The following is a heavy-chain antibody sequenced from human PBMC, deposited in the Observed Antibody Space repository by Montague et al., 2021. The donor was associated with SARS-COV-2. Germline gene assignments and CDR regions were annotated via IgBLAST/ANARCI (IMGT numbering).Heavy chain of an antibody. V-gene: IGHV4-39*01. D-gene: IGHD2-15*01. CDR1: GGSIRDNNYY. J-gene: IGHJ4*02. CDR2: IYYSGXT. CDR3: ARRDGGSCFDY. Sequence: SETLSLTCTVSGGSIRDNNYYWGWIRQPPGKGLEWIGSIYYSGXTXYXXSLKSRVTISVDTSKTQFSLKLSSVTAADTAVYYCARRDGGSCFDYWGQGTLVTVSS.